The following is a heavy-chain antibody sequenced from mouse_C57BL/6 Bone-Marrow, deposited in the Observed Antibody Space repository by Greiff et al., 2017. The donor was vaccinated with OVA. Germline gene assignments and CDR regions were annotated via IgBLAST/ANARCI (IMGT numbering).Heavy chain of an antibody. D-gene: IGHD2-1*01. CDR1: GFNIKDDY. CDR2: IDPDNGDT. Sequence: VLLQQSGAELVRPGASVKLSCTASGFNIKDDYMHWVKQRPEQGLEWIGWIDPDNGDTEYASKLQGKATITADTSSNTAYLQLSSLTSEDTAVYYCTSYGNFDYWGQGTPLTVSA. CDR3: TSYGNFDY. V-gene: IGHV14-4*01. J-gene: IGHJ2*01.